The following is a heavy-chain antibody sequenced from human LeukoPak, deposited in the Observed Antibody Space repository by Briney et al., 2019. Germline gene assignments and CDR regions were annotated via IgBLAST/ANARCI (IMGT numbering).Heavy chain of an antibody. CDR3: VRGYYDSSGSSNTFDI. CDR1: GGSISSSY. D-gene: IGHD3-22*01. J-gene: IGHJ3*02. CDR2: IHYSGNT. V-gene: IGHV4-59*01. Sequence: SETLSLTCTVSGGSISSSYWSWIRQPPGKRLEWIAYIHYSGNTNYTPTLKNRLTMSVDTSKNQFSLKLSSVTAADTAMYYCVRGYYDSSGSSNTFDIWGRGTMVTVSS.